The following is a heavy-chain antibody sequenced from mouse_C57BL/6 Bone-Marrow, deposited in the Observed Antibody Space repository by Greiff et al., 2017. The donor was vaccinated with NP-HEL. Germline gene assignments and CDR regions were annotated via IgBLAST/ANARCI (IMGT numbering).Heavy chain of an antibody. CDR3: ARSIYYDYADDPFYAMDY. D-gene: IGHD2-4*01. CDR1: GFTFPDHY. J-gene: IGHJ4*01. Sequence: EVQVVESGGGLVQPGGSLSLSCAASGFTFPDHYMSWVRQPPGKALEWLGFIRNKANGYTTEYSASVKGRFSISRDNSQTILYLQMNALRAEDSATYYCARSIYYDYADDPFYAMDYWGQGTSVTVSS. CDR2: IRNKANGYTT. V-gene: IGHV7-3*01.